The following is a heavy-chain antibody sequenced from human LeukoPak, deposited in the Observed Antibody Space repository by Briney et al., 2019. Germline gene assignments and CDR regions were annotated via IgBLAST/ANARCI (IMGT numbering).Heavy chain of an antibody. J-gene: IGHJ4*02. Sequence: GASAKVSCKTSGYPFIEYYIHWLRQAPGQGLEWVGWMIPRSGDTNYAPKFQGRVTLTRDTSISTAYMELNRLTPDDTAVYYCARPPATAATPDSWGQGTLVTVSS. CDR1: GYPFIEYY. CDR3: ARPPATAATPDS. CDR2: MIPRSGDT. V-gene: IGHV1-2*02. D-gene: IGHD2-2*01.